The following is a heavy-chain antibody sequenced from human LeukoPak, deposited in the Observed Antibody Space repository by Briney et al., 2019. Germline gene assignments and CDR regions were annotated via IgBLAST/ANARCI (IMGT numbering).Heavy chain of an antibody. V-gene: IGHV3-20*01. CDR3: ARHLSGIVGATEFDY. CDR1: GFTFNDYG. J-gene: IGHJ4*02. Sequence: AGGSLRLSCAASGFTFNDYGMSWVRQAPGKGLEWVAGINWNGGSTDYADSVNGRFTISKDNAKTSLYLQMNSLRAEDTALYHCARHLSGIVGATEFDYWGQGTLVTVSS. CDR2: INWNGGST. D-gene: IGHD1-26*01.